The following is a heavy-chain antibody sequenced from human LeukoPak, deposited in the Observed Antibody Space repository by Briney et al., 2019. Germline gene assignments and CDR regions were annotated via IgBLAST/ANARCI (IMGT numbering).Heavy chain of an antibody. CDR3: TRDRSRAEDD. D-gene: IGHD1-14*01. CDR2: INQGGSDK. V-gene: IGHV3-7*01. Sequence: SGGSLRLSCAAFGFTFSSYALSWVRQAPGKGLEWVANINQGGSDKYYVDSVKGRFTISRDNANNLLYLQMNSLRGEDTAVYYCTRDRSRAEDDWGQGTLVTVSS. J-gene: IGHJ4*02. CDR1: GFTFSSYA.